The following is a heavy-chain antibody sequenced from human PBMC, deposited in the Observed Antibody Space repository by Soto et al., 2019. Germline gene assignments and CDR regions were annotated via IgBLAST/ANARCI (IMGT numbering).Heavy chain of an antibody. D-gene: IGHD3-16*01. CDR3: ARDLGGPDY. CDR2: LSSDGFGA. V-gene: IGHV3-74*03. J-gene: IGHJ4*02. Sequence: GGSLRLSCAASGFSLSPYWMHWVRQVPGRGLEWVARLSSDGFGAAYADPVKGRFFISRDIARNTLSLQMNSLRADDTAVYYCARDLGGPDYWGRGTSVTVSS. CDR1: GFSLSPYW.